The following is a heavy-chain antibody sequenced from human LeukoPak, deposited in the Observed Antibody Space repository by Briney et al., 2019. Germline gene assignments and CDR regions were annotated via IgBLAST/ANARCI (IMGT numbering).Heavy chain of an antibody. V-gene: IGHV3-7*04. CDR1: GFTFSTAW. CDR3: VRGRGWYLDL. J-gene: IGHJ2*01. Sequence: GGSLGLSCAASGFTFSTAWMFWVRQAPGKGLVWVTTIREDGSNKTYMDSVKGRFTISRDNAKSSLYLQMNRLRAEDTAVYSCVRGRGWYLDLWGRGTQVTVSS. CDR2: IREDGSNK.